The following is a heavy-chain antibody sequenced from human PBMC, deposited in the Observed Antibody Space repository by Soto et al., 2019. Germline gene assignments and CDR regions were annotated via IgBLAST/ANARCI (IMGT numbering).Heavy chain of an antibody. D-gene: IGHD6-19*01. CDR1: GGTFSSYT. CDR3: ARFRSSAGCLYGMDV. J-gene: IGHJ6*02. Sequence: QVQLVQSGAEVKKPGSSVKVSCKASGGTFSSYTISWVRQAPGQGLEWMGRIIPILGIANYAQKFQGRVTITADKSTSTAYMELSSLRSEDTAVYYCARFRSSAGCLYGMDVWGQGTTVTVSS. V-gene: IGHV1-69*02. CDR2: IIPILGIA.